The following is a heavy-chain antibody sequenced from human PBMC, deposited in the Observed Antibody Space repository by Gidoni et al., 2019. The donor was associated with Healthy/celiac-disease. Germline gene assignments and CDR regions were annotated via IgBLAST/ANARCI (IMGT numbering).Heavy chain of an antibody. J-gene: IGHJ5*02. CDR2: INAGNGNT. CDR1: GYTLPCYP. Sequence: QVQLVQLGAGLKNPGASVQVSFKAFGYTLPCYPMHWVRQAPGQRLEWMGWINAGNGNTKYSQKFQGRVTITRDTSASTAYMELSSLRSEDTAVYYCARVFGSGSYFRWFDPWGQGTLVTVSS. CDR3: ARVFGSGSYFRWFDP. V-gene: IGHV1-3*01. D-gene: IGHD3-10*01.